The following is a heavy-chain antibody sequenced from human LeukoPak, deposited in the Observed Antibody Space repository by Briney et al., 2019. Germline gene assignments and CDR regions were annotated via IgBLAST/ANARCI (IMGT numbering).Heavy chain of an antibody. D-gene: IGHD3-22*01. Sequence: PGGSLRLSCAASGFTFSSYEMDWVRQARGKGLEWVSYISSSGSTIYYADSVKGRFTISRDNAKNSLYLQMNSLRAEDTAVYYCAKEVTPDRSGFDAFDIWGQGTMVTVSS. CDR1: GFTFSSYE. CDR2: ISSSGSTI. V-gene: IGHV3-48*03. CDR3: AKEVTPDRSGFDAFDI. J-gene: IGHJ3*02.